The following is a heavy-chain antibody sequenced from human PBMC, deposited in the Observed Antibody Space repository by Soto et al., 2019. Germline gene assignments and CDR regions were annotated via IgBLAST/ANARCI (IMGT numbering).Heavy chain of an antibody. CDR1: GFTFSDYS. Sequence: GGSLRLSCAASGFTFSDYSMNWVRQAPGRGLEWVGCIKSKTDGGTTDYAAPVKGRFTISRDDSKNTLYLQMNSLKTEDTAVYYCAKEIETYYYGSGSYRDYYYYGMDVWGQGTTVTVSS. CDR3: AKEIETYYYGSGSYRDYYYYGMDV. CDR2: IKSKTDGGTT. V-gene: IGHV3-15*01. J-gene: IGHJ6*02. D-gene: IGHD3-10*01.